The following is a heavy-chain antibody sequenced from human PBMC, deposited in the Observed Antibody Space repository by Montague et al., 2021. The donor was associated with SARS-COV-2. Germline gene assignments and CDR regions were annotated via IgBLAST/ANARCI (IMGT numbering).Heavy chain of an antibody. CDR3: ARAVPYVFRPLKYFDY. V-gene: IGHV3-48*03. D-gene: IGHD3-16*01. CDR1: GFTFSSYE. CDR2: ISSSGSTI. Sequence: SLRLSCAASGFTFSSYEMNWVRQAPGKGLEWVSYISSSGSTIYYADSVKGRFTISRDNAKNSLYLQMNSLRAKDTAVYYCARAVPYVFRPLKYFDYWGQGTLVTVSS. J-gene: IGHJ4*02.